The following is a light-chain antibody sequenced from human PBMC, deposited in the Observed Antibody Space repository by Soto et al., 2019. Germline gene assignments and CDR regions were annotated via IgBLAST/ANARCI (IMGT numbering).Light chain of an antibody. CDR1: SSDVGKYNY. Sequence: QSALTQPASVSGSPGQSITISCTGTSSDVGKYNYVSWYQQHPAEAPKLMIFEVSNRPSGVSNRFSGPKSGNTASLTISGLQAEDEAEYYCSSYTGSSINTVVFGGGTKLTVL. V-gene: IGLV2-14*01. CDR3: SSYTGSSINTVV. CDR2: EVS. J-gene: IGLJ2*01.